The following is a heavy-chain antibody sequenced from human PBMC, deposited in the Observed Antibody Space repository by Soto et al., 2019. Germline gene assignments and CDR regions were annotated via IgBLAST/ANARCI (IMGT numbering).Heavy chain of an antibody. D-gene: IGHD5-12*01. CDR3: ARGRRAEMATIPPLQH. Sequence: QVQLVQSGAEVKKPGSSGKVSCKASGGTFSSYAISWVRQAPGQGLEWMGGIIPIFGTANYAQKFQGRVTITADESTSTAYMELSSLRSEDTAVYYCARGRRAEMATIPPLQHWGQGTLVTVSS. CDR1: GGTFSSYA. J-gene: IGHJ1*01. CDR2: IIPIFGTA. V-gene: IGHV1-69*01.